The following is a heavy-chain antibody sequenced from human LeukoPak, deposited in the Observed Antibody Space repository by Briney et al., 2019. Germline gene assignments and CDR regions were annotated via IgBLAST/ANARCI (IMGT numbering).Heavy chain of an antibody. CDR3: AREAPGYGDPT. J-gene: IGHJ5*02. CDR2: ISSSGSTK. CDR1: GLTFGSYE. Sequence: GGSLRLSCAASGLTFGSYEMNWVRQAPGKGLEWVSYISSSGSTKYYADSVKGRFSISRDNAKKSLYLQMSSLRAEDTAVYYCAREAPGYGDPTWGRGTLVTVSS. V-gene: IGHV3-48*03. D-gene: IGHD4-17*01.